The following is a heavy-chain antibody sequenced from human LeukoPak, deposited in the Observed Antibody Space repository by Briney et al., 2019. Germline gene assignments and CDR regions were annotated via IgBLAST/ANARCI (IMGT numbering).Heavy chain of an antibody. J-gene: IGHJ3*02. CDR3: ARDFAGGWYDAFDI. Sequence: SETLSLTCSVSGGSISGYYWNWIRQPPGKRLEFIGYIYYSGSTNYNPSLKSRVTISVDTSKNQFSLKLSSVTAADTAVYYCARDFAGGWYDAFDIWGQGTMVTVSS. D-gene: IGHD6-19*01. CDR2: IYYSGST. V-gene: IGHV4-59*01. CDR1: GGSISGYY.